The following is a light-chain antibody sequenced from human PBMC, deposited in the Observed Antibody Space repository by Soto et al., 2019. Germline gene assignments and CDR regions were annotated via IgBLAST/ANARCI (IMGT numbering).Light chain of an antibody. CDR2: AAS. V-gene: IGKV1-39*01. J-gene: IGKJ5*01. Sequence: DIQMTQSPSSLSASVVDRVTITCLASQSISSYLNWYQQKPGKAPKLLIYAASSLQSGVPSRFSGSGSGTDFTLTISSLQPEDFATYYCQQSYSTPITFGQGTRLEI. CDR1: QSISSY. CDR3: QQSYSTPIT.